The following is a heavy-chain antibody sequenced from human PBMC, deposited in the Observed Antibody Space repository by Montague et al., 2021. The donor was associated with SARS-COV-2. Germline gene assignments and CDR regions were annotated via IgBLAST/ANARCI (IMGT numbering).Heavy chain of an antibody. Sequence: SETLSLTCAVYGGSFSGYYWSWIRQPPGKGLEWIGEINHSGSANYNPSLKSRVTISVDTSKNQFSLKMTSVTAADTALYYCARLESSWWFFDYWGQGTLVTVSS. J-gene: IGHJ4*02. V-gene: IGHV4-34*01. CDR1: GGSFSGYY. D-gene: IGHD2-8*02. CDR2: INHSGSA. CDR3: ARLESSWWFFDY.